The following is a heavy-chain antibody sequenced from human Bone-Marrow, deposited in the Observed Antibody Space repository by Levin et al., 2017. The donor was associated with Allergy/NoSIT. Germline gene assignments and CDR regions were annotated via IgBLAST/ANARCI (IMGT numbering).Heavy chain of an antibody. CDR1: GDPISTYY. Sequence: SETLSLTCIVSGDPISTYYWSWIRQPPGKGLEWIAYIYDTGITNYNPSLKSRAAISADTSKKVFSLSLTSVTAADTGVYYCASVHQRGLPGYYYFMDVWGKGTTVTVSS. J-gene: IGHJ6*03. CDR2: IYDTGIT. V-gene: IGHV4-59*01. CDR3: ASVHQRGLPGYYYFMDV. D-gene: IGHD4-17*01.